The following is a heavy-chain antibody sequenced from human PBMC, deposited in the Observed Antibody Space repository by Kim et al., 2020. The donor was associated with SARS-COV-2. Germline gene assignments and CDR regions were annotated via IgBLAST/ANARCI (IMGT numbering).Heavy chain of an antibody. V-gene: IGHV4-59*01. CDR3: ARDDRIQLRPSYYYYYGMDV. Sequence: SETLSLTCTVSGGSISSYYWSWIRQPPGKGLEWIGYIYYSGSTNYNPSLKSRVTISVDTSKNQFSLKLSSVTAADTAVYYCARDDRIQLRPSYYYYYGMDVWGQGTTVTVSS. CDR1: GGSISSYY. CDR2: IYYSGST. D-gene: IGHD5-18*01. J-gene: IGHJ6*02.